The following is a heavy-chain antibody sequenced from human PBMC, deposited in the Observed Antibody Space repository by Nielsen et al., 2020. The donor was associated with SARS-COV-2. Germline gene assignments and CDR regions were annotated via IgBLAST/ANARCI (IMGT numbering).Heavy chain of an antibody. V-gene: IGHV1-3*01. J-gene: IGHJ4*02. CDR3: ARDLEVGRGYPFHY. Sequence: ASVKVSCKASGYSFTSYAMHWVWQAPGQRLEWMGWINVGNGNTKYSQKFQGRVTFTRDTSTSTVYLELSSLRSEDTAVYYCARDLEVGRGYPFHYWGQGTLVTVSS. CDR2: INVGNGNT. CDR1: GYSFTSYA. D-gene: IGHD3-16*02.